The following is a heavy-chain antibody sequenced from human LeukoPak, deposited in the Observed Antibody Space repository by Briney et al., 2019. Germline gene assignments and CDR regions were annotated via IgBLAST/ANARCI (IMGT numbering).Heavy chain of an antibody. CDR1: GYTFTSNY. J-gene: IGHJ4*02. Sequence: EASVKVSCKASGYTFTSNYIHWVRQAPGQGREWMGMIYPRDGSTSYAQKFQGRVTVTRDTSTSTVHMELSGLRSEDTAVYYCARDQEGFDYWGQGTLVTVSS. CDR2: IYPRDGST. CDR3: ARDQEGFDY. V-gene: IGHV1-46*01.